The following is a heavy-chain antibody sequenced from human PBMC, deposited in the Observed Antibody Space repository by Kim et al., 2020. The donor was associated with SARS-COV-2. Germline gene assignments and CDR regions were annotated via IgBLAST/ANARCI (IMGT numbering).Heavy chain of an antibody. CDR3: ARTGGWRYWFDP. J-gene: IGHJ5*02. CDR1: GGSISSGGYY. D-gene: IGHD6-19*01. V-gene: IGHV4-31*03. Sequence: SETLSLTCTVSGGSISSGGYYWSWIRQHPGKGLEWIGYIYYSGSTYYNPSLKSRVTISVDTSKNQFSLKLSSVTAADTAVYYCARTGGWRYWFDPWGQGTLVTVSS. CDR2: IYYSGST.